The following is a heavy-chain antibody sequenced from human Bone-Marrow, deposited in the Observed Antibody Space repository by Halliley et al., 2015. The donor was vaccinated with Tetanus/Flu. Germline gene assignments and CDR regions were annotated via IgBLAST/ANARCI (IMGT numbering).Heavy chain of an antibody. CDR2: INSDGSST. CDR1: GFTLGSYW. CDR3: TRGKGGYLSSWLDS. J-gene: IGHJ5*01. V-gene: IGHV3-74*01. D-gene: IGHD6-13*01. Sequence: SLRLSCAASGFTLGSYWMHWVRQAPGKGLVWVSRINSDGSSTAYADSVKGRFTISRDNAKNTLYLVMSSLRAEDGAVYYCTRGKGGYLSSWLDSWGQGTLVTVSS.